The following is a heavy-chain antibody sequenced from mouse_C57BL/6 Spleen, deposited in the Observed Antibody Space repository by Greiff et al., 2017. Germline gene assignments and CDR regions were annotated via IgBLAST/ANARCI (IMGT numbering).Heavy chain of an antibody. CDR1: GYTFTDYY. V-gene: IGHV1-84*01. J-gene: IGHJ2*01. CDR2: MYPGSGNT. D-gene: IGHD2-3*01. CDR3: ARGDGYYVGFDY. Sequence: QVQLQQSGPELVKPGASVKISCKASGYTFTDYYINWVKQRPGQGLEWIGWMYPGSGNTKYNEKFKGKATLTVDTSSSTAYMQLSSLTSEDSAVYFCARGDGYYVGFDYWGQGTTLTVSS.